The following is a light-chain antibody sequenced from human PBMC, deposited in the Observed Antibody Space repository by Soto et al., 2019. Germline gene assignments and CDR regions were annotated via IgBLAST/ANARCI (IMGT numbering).Light chain of an antibody. CDR3: QQYSYWPLT. CDR1: QDITN. V-gene: IGKV3-15*01. J-gene: IGKJ4*01. CDR2: GAS. Sequence: ERVTTQSPATLSVSPGERATLSCRASQDITNLAWYQQRPGQPPRLLIYGASTRATGIPARFSASGSGTEFTLTISSLQSEDFAVYYCQQYSYWPLTFGGGTKVEIK.